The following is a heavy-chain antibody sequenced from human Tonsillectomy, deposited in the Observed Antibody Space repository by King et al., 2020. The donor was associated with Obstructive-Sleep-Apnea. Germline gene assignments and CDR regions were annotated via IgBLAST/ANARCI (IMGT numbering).Heavy chain of an antibody. D-gene: IGHD5-24*01. CDR3: ARDRRDGFNYFFDY. CDR1: GYSISSGYY. CDR2: LHHTGTA. Sequence: QLQESGPGLVKPSVTLSLTCTVSGYSISSGYYWGWIRQTPGKGLEWIGSLHHTGTAYNNPSLKSRVTISLDTSKNQISLRLTSVTAADTAVYYCARDRRDGFNYFFDYWGQGTPVTVSS. V-gene: IGHV4-38-2*02. J-gene: IGHJ4*02.